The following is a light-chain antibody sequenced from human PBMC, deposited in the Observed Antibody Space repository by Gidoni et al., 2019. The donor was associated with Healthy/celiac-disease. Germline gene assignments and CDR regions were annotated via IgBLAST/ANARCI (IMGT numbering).Light chain of an antibody. J-gene: IGKJ2*01. CDR2: WAS. CDR3: QQYYSHWYT. V-gene: IGKV4-1*01. CDR1: QSVLYSSNNKNY. Sequence: DIVMTQSPDSLAVSLGERATINCKSSQSVLYSSNNKNYLAWYQQKPGQPPKLLIYWASTRESGVPDRFSGSGSGTDFTLTISSLQAEDVAVYYCQQYYSHWYTFGQGTKLEIK.